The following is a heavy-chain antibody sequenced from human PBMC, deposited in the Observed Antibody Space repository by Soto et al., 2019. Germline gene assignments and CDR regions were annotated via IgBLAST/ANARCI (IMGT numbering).Heavy chain of an antibody. J-gene: IGHJ4*02. V-gene: IGHV3-33*01. CDR1: GSIFSGYG. D-gene: IGHD1-26*01. CDR2: IRYDGSNE. CDR3: ARDGVGATTYFGFLDY. Sequence: QVHLVESGGGVVQPGRSLRLSCAASGSIFSGYGMHWVRQAPGKGLEWVAIIRYDGSNEHYADSVKGRFTISRDNSKNTLYLQTNSLRAEDTAVYYCARDGVGATTYFGFLDYWGQGTLVTVSS.